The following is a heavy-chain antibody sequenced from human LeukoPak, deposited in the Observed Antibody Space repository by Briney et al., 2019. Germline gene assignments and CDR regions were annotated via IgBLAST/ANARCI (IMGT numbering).Heavy chain of an antibody. D-gene: IGHD2-2*01. CDR1: GYTFAGYY. Sequence: ASVKVSCKASGYTFAGYYMHWVRQAPGQGLEWMGWINPNSGGTDYAQKFQGRVTMTRDTSINTAYMDLSRLTSDDTAVYYCARAYCSTTTCPRGYYHYSVDVWGKGTTVTVPS. V-gene: IGHV1-2*02. CDR2: INPNSGGT. J-gene: IGHJ6*03. CDR3: ARAYCSTTTCPRGYYHYSVDV.